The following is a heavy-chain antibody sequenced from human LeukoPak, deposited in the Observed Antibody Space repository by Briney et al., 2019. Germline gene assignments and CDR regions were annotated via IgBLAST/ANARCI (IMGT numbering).Heavy chain of an antibody. CDR2: IYPGDSDI. Sequence: MPGESPKTPCRGSRDSFTSYWIGWVRQMPGKGLEWMGIIYPGDSDIRNSPSFAAQISISVDKSISTAYLQWGSLKASDTAMYYCARRAHSDPSVGFDIWGHGEIGSVSS. CDR1: RDSFTSYW. J-gene: IGHJ3*02. D-gene: IGHD2-15*01. CDR3: ARRAHSDPSVGFDI. V-gene: IGHV5-51*01.